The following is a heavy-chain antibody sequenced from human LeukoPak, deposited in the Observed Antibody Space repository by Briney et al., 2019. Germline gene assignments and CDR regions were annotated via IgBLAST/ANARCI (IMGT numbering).Heavy chain of an antibody. D-gene: IGHD6-13*01. J-gene: IGHJ1*01. V-gene: IGHV3-7*01. Sequence: PGGSLRLSCAASGFTFSSYWMSWVRQAPGKGLEWVANIKQDGSEKYYVDSVKGRFTISRDNAKNTLYLQMNGLRAEDTAVYYCARIAGTWYSSSWYEEYFQHWGQGTLVTVSS. CDR3: ARIAGTWYSSSWYEEYFQH. CDR1: GFTFSSYW. CDR2: IKQDGSEK.